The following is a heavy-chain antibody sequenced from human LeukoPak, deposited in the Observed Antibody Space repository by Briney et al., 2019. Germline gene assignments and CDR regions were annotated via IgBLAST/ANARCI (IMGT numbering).Heavy chain of an antibody. V-gene: IGHV1-69*13. Sequence: SVKVPCKASGGTFSSYAISWVRQAPGQGLEWMGGIIPIFGTANYAQKFQGRVTITADESTSTAYMELSSLRSEDTAVYYCARDSQDYSNYYYMDVWGKGTTVTVSS. CDR2: IIPIFGTA. D-gene: IGHD4-11*01. CDR3: ARDSQDYSNYYYMDV. CDR1: GGTFSSYA. J-gene: IGHJ6*03.